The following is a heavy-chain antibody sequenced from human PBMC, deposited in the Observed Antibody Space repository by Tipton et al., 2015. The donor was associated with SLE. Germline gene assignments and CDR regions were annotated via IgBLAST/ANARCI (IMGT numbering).Heavy chain of an antibody. Sequence: TLSLTCTVSGGSISTTTYFWNWIRQSAGRGLEWIGRICNSGTTNYNPSFKSRVTMSVDASKNQISLNLGSVTAADTAVYYCARGPLAHYYQSSGPIDSWGQGTLVTVSS. CDR3: ARGPLAHYYQSSGPIDS. CDR2: ICNSGTT. V-gene: IGHV4-61*02. CDR1: GGSISTTTYF. J-gene: IGHJ4*02. D-gene: IGHD3-22*01.